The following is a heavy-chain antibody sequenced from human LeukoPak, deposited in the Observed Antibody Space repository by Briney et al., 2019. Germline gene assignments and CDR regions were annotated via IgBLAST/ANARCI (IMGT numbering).Heavy chain of an antibody. CDR3: ARDHRHYYDSSGYYYYFDY. V-gene: IGHV4-30-4*01. Sequence: SETLSLTCTVSGGSISSGDYYWSWIRQPPGTGLEWIGYIYYSGSTYYNPSLKSRVTISVDTSKNQFSLKLSSVTAADTAVYYCARDHRHYYDSSGYYYYFDYWGQGTLVTVSS. CDR1: GGSISSGDYY. D-gene: IGHD3-22*01. J-gene: IGHJ4*02. CDR2: IYYSGST.